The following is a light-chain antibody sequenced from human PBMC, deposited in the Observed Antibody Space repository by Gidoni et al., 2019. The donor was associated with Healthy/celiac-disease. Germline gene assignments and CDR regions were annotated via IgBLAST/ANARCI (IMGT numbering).Light chain of an antibody. J-gene: IGKJ1*01. CDR3: QQYGSSPCT. CDR1: QSVSSSY. V-gene: IGKV3-20*01. CDR2: GAS. Sequence: LTQSHGTLSLSPGERANHSCRASQSVSSSYLAWYQQKPGQAPRLLIYGASSRATGIPDRFSGSGSGTDFTLTISRLEPEDFAVYYCQQYGSSPCTFGQGTKVEIK.